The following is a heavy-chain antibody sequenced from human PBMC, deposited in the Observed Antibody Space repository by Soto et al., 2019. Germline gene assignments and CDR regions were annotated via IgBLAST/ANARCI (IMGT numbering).Heavy chain of an antibody. CDR2: INPSGGST. D-gene: IGHD3-10*01. CDR3: ARDELRGIILGPLDN. V-gene: IGHV1-46*01. CDR1: GYTFTSYY. Sequence: GASVKVSCKASGYTFTSYYIHWVRQAPGQGLEWMGIINPSGGSTSYAQKFQGRLTMTRDMSTSTVYMEVSSLRSEDTAVYYCARDELRGIILGPLDNWGQGTLVTVSS. J-gene: IGHJ4*02.